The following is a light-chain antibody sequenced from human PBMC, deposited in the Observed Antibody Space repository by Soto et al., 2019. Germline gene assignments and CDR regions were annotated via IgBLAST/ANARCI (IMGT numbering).Light chain of an antibody. CDR3: QQYGGSPRT. J-gene: IGKJ2*01. CDR1: QSVTSY. Sequence: EIVLTQSPGTLSLYPGERATLSCRASQSVTSYLAWYQQKPGQAPRLLIYGASSRATGIPDRFSGSGSGTDFILTISRLEPEDFAVYYCQQYGGSPRTFGQGTKLEIK. V-gene: IGKV3-20*01. CDR2: GAS.